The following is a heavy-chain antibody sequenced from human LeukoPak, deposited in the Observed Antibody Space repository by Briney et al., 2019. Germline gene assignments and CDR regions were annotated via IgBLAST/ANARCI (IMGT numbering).Heavy chain of an antibody. J-gene: IGHJ4*02. Sequence: SETLSLTCTVSGGSISSSSYYWGWIRQPPGKGLEWIGSIYYSGSTYYNPSLKSRVTISVDTSKNQFSLKLSSVTAADTAVYCCARRFQLAEDYWGQGTLVTVSS. D-gene: IGHD6-6*01. V-gene: IGHV4-39*01. CDR1: GGSISSSSYY. CDR2: IYYSGST. CDR3: ARRFQLAEDY.